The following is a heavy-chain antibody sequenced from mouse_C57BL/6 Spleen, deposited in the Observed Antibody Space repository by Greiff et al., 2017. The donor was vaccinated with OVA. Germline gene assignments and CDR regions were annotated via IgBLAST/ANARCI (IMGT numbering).Heavy chain of an antibody. J-gene: IGHJ3*01. CDR1: GYSITSGYY. CDR2: ISYDGSN. V-gene: IGHV3-6*01. CDR3: ARDNYGYPWFAY. D-gene: IGHD2-2*01. Sequence: EVKLMESGPGLVKPSQSLSLTCSVTGYSITSGYYWNWIRQFPGNKLEWMGYISYDGSNNYNPSLKNRISITRDTSKNQFFLKLNSVTTEDTATYYCARDNYGYPWFAYWGQGTLVTVSA.